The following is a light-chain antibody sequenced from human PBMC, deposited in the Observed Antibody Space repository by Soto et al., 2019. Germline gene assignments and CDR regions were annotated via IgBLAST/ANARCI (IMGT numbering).Light chain of an antibody. V-gene: IGKV1-39*01. Sequence: IQMTQFPSSLSASVGDRVTITCRASQDIRSDLGWYQQRQGKAPQLLIYAASNLQSGVPSRFSGNCSGTDFTLAIRSLQTEDFATYSCQQSYTSPWTFGQGTKVDIK. CDR3: QQSYTSPWT. CDR1: QDIRSD. CDR2: AAS. J-gene: IGKJ1*01.